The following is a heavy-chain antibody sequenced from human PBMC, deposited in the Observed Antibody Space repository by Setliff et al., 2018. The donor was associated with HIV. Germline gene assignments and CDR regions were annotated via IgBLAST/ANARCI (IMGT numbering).Heavy chain of an antibody. D-gene: IGHD6-13*01. J-gene: IGHJ4*02. CDR3: ARHLIPGDPRYSSSWYY. CDR2: IYPGDSDT. V-gene: IGHV5-51*01. Sequence: LQISCKGSGYSFTSYWIGWVRQMPGKGLEWMGIIYPGDSDTRYSPSFQGQVTLSADKSISTAYLQWSSLKASDTAMYYCARHLIPGDPRYSSSWYYWGQGTLVTVSS. CDR1: GYSFTSYW.